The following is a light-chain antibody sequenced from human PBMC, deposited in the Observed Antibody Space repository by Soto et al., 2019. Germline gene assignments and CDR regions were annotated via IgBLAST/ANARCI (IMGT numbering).Light chain of an antibody. CDR1: QSIDRW. CDR3: QQYKSYFRT. CDR2: HAS. J-gene: IGKJ1*01. Sequence: DIQMTQSPSTLPPSVGDRVTITCRASQSIDRWLAWYQQRPGKAPKILIYHASSLETGVPSRFSGSGSGTEFTLSISSLQADDFATYCCQQYKSYFRTFGQGTKVDIK. V-gene: IGKV1-5*01.